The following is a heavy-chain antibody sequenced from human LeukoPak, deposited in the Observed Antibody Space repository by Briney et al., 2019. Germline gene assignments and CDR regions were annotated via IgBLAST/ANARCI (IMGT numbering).Heavy chain of an antibody. Sequence: PGRSLRLSCVASGFTFSSYGMHWVRQVPGKGLEWVAVISYDGSNKYYADSVKGRFTISRDNSKNTLYLQMNSLRAEDTAVYYCAKEVYCSSTSCYMALYYYYGMDVWGQGTTVTVSS. CDR2: ISYDGSNK. V-gene: IGHV3-30*18. CDR3: AKEVYCSSTSCYMALYYYYGMDV. D-gene: IGHD2-2*02. J-gene: IGHJ6*02. CDR1: GFTFSSYG.